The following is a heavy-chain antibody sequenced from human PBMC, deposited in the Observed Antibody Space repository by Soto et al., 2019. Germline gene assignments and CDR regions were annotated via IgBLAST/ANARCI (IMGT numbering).Heavy chain of an antibody. J-gene: IGHJ4*02. CDR1: GFTFSSYR. CDR3: ARGIPGDY. D-gene: IGHD2-21*01. CDR2: ISSGGSTI. Sequence: EVQLVESGGGSVQPGGSLRLSCAASGFTFSSYRMNWVRQGPGKGLEWISYISSGGSTIYYADSVKGRFTISRDNAKNSLYLQMNGLRDEDTAVYYCARGIPGDYWGQGTLVTVSS. V-gene: IGHV3-48*02.